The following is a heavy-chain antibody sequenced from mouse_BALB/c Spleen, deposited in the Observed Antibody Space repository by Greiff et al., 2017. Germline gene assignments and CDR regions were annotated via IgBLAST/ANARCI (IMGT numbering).Heavy chain of an antibody. CDR2: ISSGGSYT. V-gene: IGHV5-9-3*01. Sequence: EVQLVESGGGLVKPGGSLKLSCAASGFTFSSYAMSWVRQTPEKRLEWVATISSGGSYTYYPDSVKGRFTISRDNAKNTLYLQMSSLRSEDTAMYYCARRKDGYYFPWGQGTLVTVSA. D-gene: IGHD2-3*01. J-gene: IGHJ3*01. CDR3: ARRKDGYYFP. CDR1: GFTFSSYA.